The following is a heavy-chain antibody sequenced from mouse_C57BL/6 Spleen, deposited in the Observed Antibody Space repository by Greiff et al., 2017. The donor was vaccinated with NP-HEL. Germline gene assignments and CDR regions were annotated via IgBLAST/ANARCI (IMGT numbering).Heavy chain of an antibody. D-gene: IGHD4-1*01. CDR3: ARRSTGYFDY. V-gene: IGHV7-3*01. CDR2: IRNKANGYTT. J-gene: IGHJ2*01. CDR1: GFTFTDYY. Sequence: EVMLVESVGGLVQPGGSLSLSCAASGFTFTDYYMSWVRQPPGKALEWLGFIRNKANGYTTEYSASVKGRFTISRDNSQSILYLQMNALRAEDSATYYCARRSTGYFDYWGQGTTLTVSS.